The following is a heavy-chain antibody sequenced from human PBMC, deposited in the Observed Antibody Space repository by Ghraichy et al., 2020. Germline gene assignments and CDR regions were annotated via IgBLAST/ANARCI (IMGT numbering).Heavy chain of an antibody. CDR2: ISPGDSEA. V-gene: IGHV5-51*01. CDR3: ARHAKPGGSVRPGLDK. D-gene: IGHD6-6*01. Sequence: GESLNISCQGSGYTFTNYWIVWVRQMPGKGLKWMGIISPGDSEAKYSPSFQGHVTISADVSTSTAYLHWTSLKASDTAIYYCARHAKPGGSVRPGLDKWGQGALVIVSS. J-gene: IGHJ4*02. CDR1: GYTFTNYW.